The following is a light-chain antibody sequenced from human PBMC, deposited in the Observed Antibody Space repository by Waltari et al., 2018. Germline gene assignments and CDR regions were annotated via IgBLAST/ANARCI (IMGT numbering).Light chain of an antibody. CDR1: QSLLHTNGNTY. CDR2: KVS. CDR3: TQGTYLYS. J-gene: IGKJ2*03. V-gene: IGKV2-30*02. Sequence: VMTQSPLSLPITPGQPASMTCRSSQSLLHTNGNTYLSWFLQKPGQPPRRLIYKVSNRDSGVPDRFSGSGAGTDFTLKISRVEAEDVGIYYCTQGTYLYSFGQGTKVEIK.